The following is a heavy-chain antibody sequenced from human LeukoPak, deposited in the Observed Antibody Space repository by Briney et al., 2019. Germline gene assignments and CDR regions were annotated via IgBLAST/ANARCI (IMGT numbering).Heavy chain of an antibody. Sequence: GGSLGLSCAASGFTASSNYMSWVRQAPGKGLEWVSVIYSGGSTYYADSVKGRFTISRDNSKNTLYLQMNSLRAEDTAVYYSARSGLLGPVPYWGQGTLVTVSS. CDR1: GFTASSNY. D-gene: IGHD1-14*01. CDR3: ARSGLLGPVPY. V-gene: IGHV3-53*01. CDR2: IYSGGST. J-gene: IGHJ4*02.